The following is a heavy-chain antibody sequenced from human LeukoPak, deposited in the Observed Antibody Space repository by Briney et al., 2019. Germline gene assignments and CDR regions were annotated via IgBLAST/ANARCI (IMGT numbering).Heavy chain of an antibody. CDR3: AKAMGATLFDY. V-gene: IGHV3-23*01. Sequence: GGTLRLSCAASGFTFSSYAMSWVRQAPGKGLEWVSGISGSGGSTYYADSVKGRFTISRDNSKNTLYLQMSSLRAGDTAVYYCAKAMGATLFDYWGQGTRVTVSS. J-gene: IGHJ4*02. CDR2: ISGSGGST. D-gene: IGHD1-26*01. CDR1: GFTFSSYA.